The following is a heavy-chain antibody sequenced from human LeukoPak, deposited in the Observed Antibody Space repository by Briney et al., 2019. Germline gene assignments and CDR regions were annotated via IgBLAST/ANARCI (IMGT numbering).Heavy chain of an antibody. CDR1: GFTVSSNY. CDR2: IYSGGST. J-gene: IGHJ4*02. V-gene: IGHV3-66*02. CDR3: AREKYYYDSSGYFYFDY. D-gene: IGHD3-22*01. Sequence: PGGSLRLSCAASGFTVSSNYMSWVRQAPGKGLEWVSVIYSGGSTYYADSVKGRFTISRDNSKNPLYLQMNSLRAEDTAVYYCAREKYYYDSSGYFYFDYWGQGTLVTVSS.